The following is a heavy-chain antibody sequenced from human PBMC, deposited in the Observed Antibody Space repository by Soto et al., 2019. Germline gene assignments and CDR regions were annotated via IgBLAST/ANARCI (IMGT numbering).Heavy chain of an antibody. CDR2: VNPNSGGT. CDR1: GYTFTGYY. D-gene: IGHD3-3*01. Sequence: QVQLVQSGAEVKKPRASVKVSCKASGYTFTGYYMHWVRQAPGQGLEWMGWVNPNSGGTNYAQKFQGWVTLTRDTTISTAYRELRRLGSDDTALYYCARGGGPLTHYDFWSGYAPYYGRDVWGEGTTVTVSS. CDR3: ARGGGPLTHYDFWSGYAPYYGRDV. V-gene: IGHV1-2*04. J-gene: IGHJ6*04.